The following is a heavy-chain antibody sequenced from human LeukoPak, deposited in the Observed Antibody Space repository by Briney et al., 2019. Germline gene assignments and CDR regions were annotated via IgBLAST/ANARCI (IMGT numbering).Heavy chain of an antibody. CDR1: GGSFSGYY. CDR3: ARDRPYGDYPINAFDI. V-gene: IGHV4-34*01. J-gene: IGHJ3*02. CDR2: INHSGST. Sequence: KPSETLSLTCAVYGGSFSGYYWSWIRQPPGKGLEWIGEINHSGSTNYNPSLKSRVTISVDTSKNQFSLKLSSVTAADTAVYYCARDRPYGDYPINAFDIWGQGTMVTVSS. D-gene: IGHD4-17*01.